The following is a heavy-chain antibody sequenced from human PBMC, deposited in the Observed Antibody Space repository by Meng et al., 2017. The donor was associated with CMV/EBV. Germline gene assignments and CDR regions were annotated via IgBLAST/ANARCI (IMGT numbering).Heavy chain of an antibody. D-gene: IGHD2-2*02. V-gene: IGHV3-21*01. CDR1: GFTFSSYW. CDR2: ISSSSYI. J-gene: IGHJ4*02. Sequence: GESLKISCAASGFTFSSYWMHWVRQAPGKGLEWVSSISSSSYIYYADSVKGRFTISRDNAKNSLYLQMNSLRAEDTAVYYCARLYLPLGFDYWGQGTLVTVSS. CDR3: ARLYLPLGFDY.